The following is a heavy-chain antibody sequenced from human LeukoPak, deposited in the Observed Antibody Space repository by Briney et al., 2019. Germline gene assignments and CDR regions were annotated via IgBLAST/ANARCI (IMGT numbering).Heavy chain of an antibody. V-gene: IGHV4-39*01. CDR1: GGSISSSSYY. J-gene: IGHJ3*01. Sequence: ETLSLTCTVSGGSISSSSYYWGWIPQAPGKGREWNGSIYYSGKTYYNPSIKSRATTSVNTYKNLFSQKLTSVTAADPVVYFCGRLGVDILTGYRSSWGQGTMVTV. D-gene: IGHD3-9*01. CDR2: IYYSGKT. CDR3: GRLGVDILTGYRSS.